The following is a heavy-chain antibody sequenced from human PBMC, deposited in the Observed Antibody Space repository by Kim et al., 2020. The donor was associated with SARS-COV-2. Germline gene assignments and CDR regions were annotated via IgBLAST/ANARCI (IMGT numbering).Heavy chain of an antibody. D-gene: IGHD3-22*01. Sequence: GGSLRLSCAASGFTFNDNAMHWVRQAPGKGLEWVSGINWNSGNIGYADSVKGRFSISRDNAKNSLYLQMNSLRTEDTALYYCTKDMGYHSSGYPLSPFDYWGQGTLVTVSS. V-gene: IGHV3-9*01. CDR3: TKDMGYHSSGYPLSPFDY. CDR1: GFTFNDNA. J-gene: IGHJ4*02. CDR2: INWNSGNI.